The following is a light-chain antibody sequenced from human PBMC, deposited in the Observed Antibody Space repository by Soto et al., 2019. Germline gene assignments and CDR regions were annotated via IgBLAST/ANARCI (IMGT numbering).Light chain of an antibody. J-gene: IGKJ1*01. Sequence: EIVLTQSPGTLSLSPGERVTLSCRASQSVSSSYLAWYQQKPGQAPRLLIYGASFRATGIPVRFSGSGSGTDFTLTISRLEPEDFAVYYCQQYSSSPGTFGQGTKVEIK. CDR1: QSVSSSY. V-gene: IGKV3-20*01. CDR2: GAS. CDR3: QQYSSSPGT.